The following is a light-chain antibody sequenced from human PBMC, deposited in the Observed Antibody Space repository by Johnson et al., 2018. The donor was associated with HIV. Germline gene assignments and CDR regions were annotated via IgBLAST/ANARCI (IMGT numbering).Light chain of an antibody. CDR1: SSNIGNNY. Sequence: QSVLTQPPSVSAAPGQKVTISCSGSSSNIGNNYVSWYQQFPGTAPKLLIYDNNKRPSGIPDRFSGSKSGTSATLGITGIQTGDEADYYCGTWDSSLSAGGVFGTGTKVTVL. J-gene: IGLJ1*01. CDR2: DNN. CDR3: GTWDSSLSAGGV. V-gene: IGLV1-51*01.